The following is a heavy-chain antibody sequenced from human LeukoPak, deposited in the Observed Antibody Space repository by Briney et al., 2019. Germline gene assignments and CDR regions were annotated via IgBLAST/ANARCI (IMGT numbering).Heavy chain of an antibody. Sequence: ASVKVSCKASGYTFTSYDINWVRQATGQGLEWMGWMNPNSGNTGYAQKFQGRVTMTRNTSISTAYMELSSLRSEDTAVYYCTSSTGFGKYFDYWGQGTLVTVSS. D-gene: IGHD6-6*01. CDR2: MNPNSGNT. V-gene: IGHV1-8*01. J-gene: IGHJ4*02. CDR1: GYTFTSYD. CDR3: TSSTGFGKYFDY.